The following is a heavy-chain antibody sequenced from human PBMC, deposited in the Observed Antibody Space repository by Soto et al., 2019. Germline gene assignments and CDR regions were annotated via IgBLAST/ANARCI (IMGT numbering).Heavy chain of an antibody. D-gene: IGHD6-19*01. V-gene: IGHV2-5*02. J-gene: IGHJ4*02. CDR2: IYWDSDK. CDR1: GFSLTTSPVG. Sequence: QITLNESGPTMMKPTTTLTLTCTFSGFSLTTSPVGVGWIRQAPGKAQEWLALIYWDSDKRYNPSLKNRLSIAKDTAGKQVVLTVTNVGPDDSGTYYCAHRLGGSMIGWDNGYFDFWGRGALVTVS. CDR3: AHRLGGSMIGWDNGYFDF.